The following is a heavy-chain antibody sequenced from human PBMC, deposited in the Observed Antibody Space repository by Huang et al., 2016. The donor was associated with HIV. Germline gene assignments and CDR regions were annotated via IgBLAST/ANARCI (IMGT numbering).Heavy chain of an antibody. CDR3: ARVRRHSGNSGLIDF. D-gene: IGHD6-19*01. CDR2: FVPLLGTP. J-gene: IGHJ4*02. Sequence: QVHLVQSGAEVREPGSSVEVSCTSSAGALTSHSITWVRQAPGHGLERGGTFVPLLGTPNYAQKFRGRLSFRADESTGAVYMKLALRKSEDTAIYFCARVRRHSGNSGLIDFWGQGTLVTVTS. V-gene: IGHV1-69*13. CDR1: AGALTSHS.